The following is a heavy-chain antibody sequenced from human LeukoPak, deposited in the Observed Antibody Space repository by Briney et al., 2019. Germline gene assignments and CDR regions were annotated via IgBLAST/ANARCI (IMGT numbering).Heavy chain of an antibody. Sequence: SETLSLTCAVYGGSFSGYYWSWIRQPPGKGLEWIGYIYYSGSTNYNPSLKSRVTISVDTSKNQFSLKLRSVTAADTAVYYCARLTGYSSESWFDPWGQGTLVTVSS. CDR3: ARLTGYSSESWFDP. CDR2: IYYSGST. CDR1: GGSFSGYY. V-gene: IGHV4-59*01. J-gene: IGHJ5*02. D-gene: IGHD3-9*01.